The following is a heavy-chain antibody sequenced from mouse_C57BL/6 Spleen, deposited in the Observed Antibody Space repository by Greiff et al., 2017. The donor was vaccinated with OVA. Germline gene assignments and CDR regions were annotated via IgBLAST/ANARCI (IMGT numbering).Heavy chain of an antibody. CDR3: ARDSSGYVRAMDY. Sequence: QVQLQQPGTELVKPGASVKLSCKASGYTFTSYWMHWVKQRPGQGLEWIGNINPSNGGTNYNEKFKSKATLTVDKSSSTAYMQLSSLTSEDSAVDYCARDSSGYVRAMDYWGQGTSVTVSS. D-gene: IGHD3-2*02. CDR1: GYTFTSYW. V-gene: IGHV1-53*01. CDR2: INPSNGGT. J-gene: IGHJ4*01.